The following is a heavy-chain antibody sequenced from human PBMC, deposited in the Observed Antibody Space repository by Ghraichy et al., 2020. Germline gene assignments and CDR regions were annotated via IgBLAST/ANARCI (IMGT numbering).Heavy chain of an antibody. CDR2: IYYSGST. V-gene: IGHV4-59*12. CDR3: ARDDYGGLDDAFDI. Sequence: SETLSLTCTVSGGSISSYYWSWIRQPPGKGLEWIGYIYYSGSTNYNPSLKSRVTISVDTSKNQFSLKLSSVTAADTAVYYCARDDYGGLDDAFDIWGQGTMVTVSS. D-gene: IGHD4-23*01. CDR1: GGSISSYY. J-gene: IGHJ3*02.